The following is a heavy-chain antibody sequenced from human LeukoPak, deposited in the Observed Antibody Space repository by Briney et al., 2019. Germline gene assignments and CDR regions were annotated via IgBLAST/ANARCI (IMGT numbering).Heavy chain of an antibody. J-gene: IGHJ4*02. CDR2: ITSSGGGT. CDR1: RFIFDIYA. Sequence: GGSLRLSCGASRFIFDIYAMSWVRQAPGKGLEWVSSITSSGGGTYYADSVKGRFTISRDNSKDTLYLQMTSLRAEDTAIYYCAKDRPNYYDTSGHYYRRNGDYWGQGTLVTVSS. CDR3: AKDRPNYYDTSGHYYRRNGDY. V-gene: IGHV3-23*01. D-gene: IGHD3-22*01.